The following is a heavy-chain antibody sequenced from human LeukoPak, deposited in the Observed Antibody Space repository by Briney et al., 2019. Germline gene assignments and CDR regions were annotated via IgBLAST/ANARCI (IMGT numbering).Heavy chain of an antibody. D-gene: IGHD3-9*01. V-gene: IGHV4-59*01. Sequence: SETLSLTCTVSGGSISSYYWSWIRPPPGKGLEWIGYIYYSGSTNYKSSLKSRVTISVDTSKNQFSLKLSSVTAADTAVYYCARLTGYSSESWFDPWGTGTTVTVSS. CDR3: ARLTGYSSESWFDP. CDR1: GGSISSYY. J-gene: IGHJ6*04. CDR2: IYYSGST.